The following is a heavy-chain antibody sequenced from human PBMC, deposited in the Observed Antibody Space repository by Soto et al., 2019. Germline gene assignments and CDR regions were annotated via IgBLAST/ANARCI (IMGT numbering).Heavy chain of an antibody. CDR2: IPGSGTST. Sequence: PGGSLRLSCAASGFTFSSYAMSWVRQSPGKGLEWVSAIPGSGTSTYYAGSVKGRFTISRDNSKNTLYLQMNSLRVEDTAVYYCATIGSSSSVSLPLVLLDYWGQGALVTVSS. D-gene: IGHD6-6*01. J-gene: IGHJ4*02. CDR1: GFTFSSYA. CDR3: ATIGSSSSVSLPLVLLDY. V-gene: IGHV3-23*01.